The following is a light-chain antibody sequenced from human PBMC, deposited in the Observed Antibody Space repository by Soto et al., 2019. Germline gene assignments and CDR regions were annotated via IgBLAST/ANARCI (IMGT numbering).Light chain of an antibody. CDR3: GTWDTRLNASV. CDR2: DNN. V-gene: IGLV1-51*01. Sequence: QSFLTQPPSVSAAPGQKVTISCSGSSSNIGNDFVSWYQQLPGRAPKLLIYDNNKRPSGIPDRFSGSKSGTSATLVITGLQTGDEADYYCGTWDTRLNASVFGGGTKLTVL. CDR1: SSNIGNDF. J-gene: IGLJ3*02.